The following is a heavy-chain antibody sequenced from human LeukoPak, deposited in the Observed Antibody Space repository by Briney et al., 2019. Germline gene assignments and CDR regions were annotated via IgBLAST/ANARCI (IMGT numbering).Heavy chain of an antibody. CDR1: GFTFSSYA. CDR3: AMEHLYYYDSSGYDFDY. V-gene: IGHV3-30-3*01. Sequence: RTGGSLRLSCAASGFTFSSYAMHWVRQAPGKGLEWVADISYDGSNKYYADSVKGRFTISRDNSKNTLYLQMNSLRAEDTAVYYCAMEHLYYYDSSGYDFDYWGQGTLVTVSS. D-gene: IGHD3-22*01. J-gene: IGHJ4*02. CDR2: ISYDGSNK.